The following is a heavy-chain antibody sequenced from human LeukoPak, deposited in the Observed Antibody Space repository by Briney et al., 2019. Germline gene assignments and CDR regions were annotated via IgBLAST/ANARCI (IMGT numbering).Heavy chain of an antibody. V-gene: IGHV1-3*01. CDR2: ITAGNSNT. D-gene: IGHD6-25*01. J-gene: IGHJ3*02. CDR3: ARDPAQRESAFDI. Sequence: GASVKVSCKSSGYTFTSYAMRWERQGHGQRLEWMGWITAGNSNTKYSQKFQGRVTITRDTSAITAYMELSSLRSEDTAVYYCARDPAQRESAFDIWGQGTMVTVSS. CDR1: GYTFTSYA.